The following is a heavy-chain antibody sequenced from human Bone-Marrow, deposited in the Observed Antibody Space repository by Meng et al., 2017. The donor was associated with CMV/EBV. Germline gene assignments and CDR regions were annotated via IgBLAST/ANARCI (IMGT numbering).Heavy chain of an antibody. J-gene: IGHJ6*02. CDR3: ARQQLVPPYYHYGMDV. V-gene: IGHV3-21*01. CDR2: ITSRSSYI. Sequence: GESLKISCAVSGFTFNNYNMNWVRQAPGKGLEWVSSITSRSSYIYYADSVKGRFTISRDNAKNSLYLQMHSLRADDTAVYYCARQQLVPPYYHYGMDVWGQGTTVTVSS. D-gene: IGHD6-13*01. CDR1: GFTFNNYN.